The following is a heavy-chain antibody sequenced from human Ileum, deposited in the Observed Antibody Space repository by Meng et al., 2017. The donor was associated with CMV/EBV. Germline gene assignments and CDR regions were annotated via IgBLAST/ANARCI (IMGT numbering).Heavy chain of an antibody. Sequence: CKASGYIVTTYHIHWVRQAPGQGLEWMGIIKSDGESNIYAQKFEDRVTMTRDMSTSTVYMDLTSLRSDDTAVYYCARELPHTYYFTSWGQGTLVTVSS. V-gene: IGHV1-46*01. J-gene: IGHJ4*02. CDR2: IKSDGESN. D-gene: IGHD1-26*01. CDR3: ARELPHTYYFTS. CDR1: GYIVTTYH.